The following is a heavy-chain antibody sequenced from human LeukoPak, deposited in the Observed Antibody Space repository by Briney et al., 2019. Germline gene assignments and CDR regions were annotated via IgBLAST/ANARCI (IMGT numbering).Heavy chain of an antibody. CDR3: ARHEGSGSYSSH. V-gene: IGHV5-51*01. D-gene: IGHD1-26*01. CDR1: GYSFTTYW. J-gene: IGHJ4*02. CDR2: ISPDDSEI. Sequence: GESLKISGKGSGYSFTTYWIAWVRQMPGRGLEWMGIISPDDSEIRYSPSFRGQVTISADKSTSTAYLQWSRLKASDTAIYYCARHEGSGSYSSHWGQGTLVTVSS.